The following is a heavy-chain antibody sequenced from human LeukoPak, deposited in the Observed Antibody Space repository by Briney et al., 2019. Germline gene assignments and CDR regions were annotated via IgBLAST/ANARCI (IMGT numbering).Heavy chain of an antibody. Sequence: GASVKVSCKVSGYTLTELSMHWVRQAPGKGLDWMGGFDPEDGETIYAQKFRGRVTMTEDTSTDTAYMELSSLRSEDTAVYYCATPRGAAAANAAFDIWGQGTMVTVSS. J-gene: IGHJ3*02. D-gene: IGHD6-13*01. V-gene: IGHV1-24*01. CDR1: GYTLTELS. CDR3: ATPRGAAAANAAFDI. CDR2: FDPEDGET.